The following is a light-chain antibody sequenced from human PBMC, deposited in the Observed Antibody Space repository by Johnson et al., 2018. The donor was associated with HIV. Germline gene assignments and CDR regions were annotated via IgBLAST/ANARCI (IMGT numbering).Light chain of an antibody. V-gene: IGLV1-51*02. CDR3: GTWDSSLSAYV. CDR2: ENN. Sequence: HSVLTQPPSVYAAPGQKVTISCSGSSSNIGNNYVSWYQQLPRGAPKLLIYENNKRPSGIPDRFSGSKSGTSATLDITGLQSGDEADYYCGTWDSSLSAYVFGNGTKVTVL. J-gene: IGLJ1*01. CDR1: SSNIGNNY.